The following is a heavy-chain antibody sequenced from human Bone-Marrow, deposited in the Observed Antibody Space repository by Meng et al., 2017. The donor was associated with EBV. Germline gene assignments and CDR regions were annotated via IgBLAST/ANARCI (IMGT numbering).Heavy chain of an antibody. V-gene: IGHV4-4*02. D-gene: IGHD3-22*01. CDR3: AKGGGYYYDSSGFHYDY. Sequence: VRLHGARPGPVKPLGTLSPTWPLSGGSIGSTNWWSWDRQPSRKGLECIGEIYHGGSTNYNPSLKSPVTKSVDKFKNQFSLKLCSVTAADTAVYYWAKGGGYYYDSSGFHYDYWGQGTLVTVSS. CDR2: IYHGGST. CDR1: GGSIGSTNW. J-gene: IGHJ4*02.